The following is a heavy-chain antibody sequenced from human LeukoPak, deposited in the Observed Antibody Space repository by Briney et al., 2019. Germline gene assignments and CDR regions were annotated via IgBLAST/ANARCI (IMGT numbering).Heavy chain of an antibody. D-gene: IGHD3-22*01. CDR2: IYTSGST. CDR3: ARASYSYDINGWVPFDY. Sequence: SETLSLTCAVYGGSFSDNYWSWIRQPAGKGLEWIGRIYTSGSTNYNPSLKSRVTISGDTSKNQFSLRLSSVTAADTAVYYCARASYSYDINGWVPFDYWGQGTLVTVSS. CDR1: GGSFSDNY. V-gene: IGHV4-59*10. J-gene: IGHJ4*02.